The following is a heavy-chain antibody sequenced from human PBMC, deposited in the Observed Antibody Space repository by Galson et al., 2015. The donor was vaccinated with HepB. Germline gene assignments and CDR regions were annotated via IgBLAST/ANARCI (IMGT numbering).Heavy chain of an antibody. Sequence: SVKVSCKASGGTFSSYAISWVRQAPGQGLEWMGRIIPILGIANYAQKFQGRVTITADKSTSTAYMELSSLRSEDTAVYYCARDREEEDGAYLGMDVWGQGTTVTVSS. CDR2: IIPILGIA. CDR3: ARDREEEDGAYLGMDV. V-gene: IGHV1-69*04. J-gene: IGHJ6*02. CDR1: GGTFSSYA. D-gene: IGHD4/OR15-4a*01.